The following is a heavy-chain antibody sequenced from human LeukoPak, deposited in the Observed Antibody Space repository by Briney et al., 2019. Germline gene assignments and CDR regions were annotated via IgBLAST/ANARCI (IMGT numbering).Heavy chain of an antibody. V-gene: IGHV3-66*01. CDR2: IYSGDRT. J-gene: IGHJ4*02. CDR3: ARAGYCGGDCHSGYFDY. D-gene: IGHD2-21*02. CDR1: GFSVNNIY. Sequence: GGSLRLSCAASGFSVNNIYMTWVRQAPGKGLEWVSVIYSGDRTFYADSVKGRFTISRDNAKNSLYLQMNSLRAEDTAVYYCARAGYCGGDCHSGYFDYWGQGTLVTVSS.